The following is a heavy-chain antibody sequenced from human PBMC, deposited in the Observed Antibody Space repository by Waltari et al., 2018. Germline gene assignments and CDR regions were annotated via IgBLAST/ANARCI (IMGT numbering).Heavy chain of an antibody. D-gene: IGHD1-26*01. CDR1: GSTFTGYY. J-gene: IGHJ2*01. V-gene: IGHV1-2*02. Sequence: QVQLVQSGAEVKKPGASVKVSCKASGSTFTGYYMHWVRQAPGQGLEWMGWINPNSGGTNYAQKFQGRVTMTRDTSISTAYMELSRLRSDDTAVYYCARAEGGSYSEGRYFDLWGRGTLVTVSS. CDR2: INPNSGGT. CDR3: ARAEGGSYSEGRYFDL.